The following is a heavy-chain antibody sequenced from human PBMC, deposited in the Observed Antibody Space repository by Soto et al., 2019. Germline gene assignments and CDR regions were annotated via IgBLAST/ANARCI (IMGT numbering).Heavy chain of an antibody. CDR2: INLRGGTT. V-gene: IGHV1-46*02. D-gene: IGHD4-17*01. Sequence: QVQLVQSGAEVRKPGASVRLSCATSGYNFNQYYIHWVRQAPGQGLEGMGIINLRGGTTEYAHKFRGRVTVTGDTSTRTAYMELSSLRSEDTAVYFCARGPDDSDVPRWDYWGQGTLITVSS. CDR1: GYNFNQYY. J-gene: IGHJ4*02. CDR3: ARGPDDSDVPRWDY.